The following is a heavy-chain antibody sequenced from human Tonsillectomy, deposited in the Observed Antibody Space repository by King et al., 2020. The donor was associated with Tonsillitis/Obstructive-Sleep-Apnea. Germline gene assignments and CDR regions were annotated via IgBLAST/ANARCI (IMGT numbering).Heavy chain of an antibody. CDR3: ARDQDIFEFPGDMYV. CDR1: GYRFSNYG. V-gene: IGHV1-18*01. Sequence: QLVQSGGEVKKPGASVKVSCKASGYRFSNYGISWVRQAPGQGLEWMGWISAYSGNTYCAQRLQGRVTMTTDTSTSTAYMELRSLRSDDTAVYYCARDQDIFEFPGDMYVWGKGTTVTVSS. D-gene: IGHD3-10*01. J-gene: IGHJ6*03. CDR2: ISAYSGNT.